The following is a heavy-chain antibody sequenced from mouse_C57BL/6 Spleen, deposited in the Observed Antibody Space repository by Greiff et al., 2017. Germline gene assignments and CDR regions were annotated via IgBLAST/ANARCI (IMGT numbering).Heavy chain of an antibody. Sequence: QVQLQQPGAELVMPGASVKLSCKASGYTFTSYWMHWVKQRPGQGLEWIGEIDPSDSYTNYNQKFKGKSTLTVDKSASTAYMQLSSLTSEDSAVYYCARPGYDLFADWGQGTLVTGSA. D-gene: IGHD2-3*01. V-gene: IGHV1-69*01. CDR3: ARPGYDLFAD. J-gene: IGHJ3*01. CDR2: IDPSDSYT. CDR1: GYTFTSYW.